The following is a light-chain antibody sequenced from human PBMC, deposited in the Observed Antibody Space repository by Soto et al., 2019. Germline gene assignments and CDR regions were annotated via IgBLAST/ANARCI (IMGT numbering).Light chain of an antibody. Sequence: EIVLTQSPATLSLSPGERATLSCRASQSVSKYLAWYQQKPGQAPRLLIYDASNRATGIPARFSGSGSGTDFTLTISSLEPEDFAVYYCQQRTNWPLTFGGGTNVDIK. CDR2: DAS. J-gene: IGKJ4*01. CDR1: QSVSKY. V-gene: IGKV3-11*01. CDR3: QQRTNWPLT.